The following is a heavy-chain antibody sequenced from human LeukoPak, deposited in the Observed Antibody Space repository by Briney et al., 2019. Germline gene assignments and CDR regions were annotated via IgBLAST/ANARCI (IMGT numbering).Heavy chain of an antibody. J-gene: IGHJ4*02. Sequence: TSETLSLTCTVSGGSIGSGDYYWSWIRQPPGKGLEWIGYIYYSGSTYHNPSLQGRVTISVDTSKNQFSLKLSSVTAADTAVYYCARLTGYFHYWGQGTLVTVSS. D-gene: IGHD3-9*01. CDR3: ARLTGYFHY. CDR2: IYYSGST. CDR1: GGSIGSGDYY. V-gene: IGHV4-30-4*01.